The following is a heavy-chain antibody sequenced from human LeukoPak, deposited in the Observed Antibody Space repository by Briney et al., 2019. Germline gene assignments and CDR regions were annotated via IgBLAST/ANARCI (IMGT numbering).Heavy chain of an antibody. CDR3: ARGAYGGNFFDDVNYNWFDP. Sequence: GGSLRLSCAASGFTFSSYAMSWVRQAPGKGLEWVSAISGSGGSTYYADSVKGRFTISRDNSKNTLYLQMNSLRAEDTAVYYCARGAYGGNFFDDVNYNWFDPWGQGTLVTVSS. CDR1: GFTFSSYA. CDR2: ISGSGGST. J-gene: IGHJ5*02. D-gene: IGHD4-23*01. V-gene: IGHV3-23*01.